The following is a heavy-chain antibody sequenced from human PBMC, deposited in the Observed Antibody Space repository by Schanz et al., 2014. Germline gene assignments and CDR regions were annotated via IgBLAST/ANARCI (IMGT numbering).Heavy chain of an antibody. D-gene: IGHD3-22*01. CDR2: IYTSGST. J-gene: IGHJ4*02. CDR1: GGSISTYY. Sequence: QVQLQESGPGLVKPSETLSLTCTVSGGSISTYYWSWIRQPAGKGLEWIGRIYTSGSTNYNPSLKSGVTMSVDTSKNQFSLRLSSVTAADTAVYYCATWRGDDSGGHGQFDYWGQGALVIVSS. V-gene: IGHV4-4*07. CDR3: ATWRGDDSGGHGQFDY.